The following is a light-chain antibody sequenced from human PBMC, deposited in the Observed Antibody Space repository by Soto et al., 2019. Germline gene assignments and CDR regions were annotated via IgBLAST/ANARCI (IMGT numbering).Light chain of an antibody. Sequence: IVLTQSPGTLSLSPGERATLSFRASQSISSSYLAWYHQKPGQAPRLLIYDASSRDTGIPARFSGSGSGTDFTLTISGLEPEALAVDYCEQYGSSPRTFGKGTKVEGK. V-gene: IGKV3-20*01. CDR2: DAS. CDR3: EQYGSSPRT. CDR1: QSISSSY. J-gene: IGKJ1*01.